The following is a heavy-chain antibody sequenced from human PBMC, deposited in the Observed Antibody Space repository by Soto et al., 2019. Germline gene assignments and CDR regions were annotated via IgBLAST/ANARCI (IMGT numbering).Heavy chain of an antibody. V-gene: IGHV3-9*01. J-gene: IGHJ4*02. CDR2: ISWNSGSI. Sequence: AGSLRISCAASGVTFDDYAIHWARQAPGKGLEWVSGISWNSGSIGYADSVKGRFTISRDNAKNSLYLQMNSLRAEDTALYYCAKDIASDHLSIAAAGHLDYRGQGTLVTVYS. CDR3: AKDIASDHLSIAAAGHLDY. D-gene: IGHD6-13*01. CDR1: GVTFDDYA.